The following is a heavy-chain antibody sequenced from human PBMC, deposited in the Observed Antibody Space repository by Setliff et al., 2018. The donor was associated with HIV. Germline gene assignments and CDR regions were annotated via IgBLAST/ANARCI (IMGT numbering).Heavy chain of an antibody. D-gene: IGHD3-22*01. V-gene: IGHV4-61*09. CDR1: GGSISSGSYY. CDR3: ARGNNGYYYDSSGYYH. CDR2: IYTSGST. J-gene: IGHJ5*02. Sequence: SETLSLTCTVSGGSISSGSYYCSWIRQPAGKGLEWIGHIYTSGSTNYNPSLKSRFNISVDTSKNQFSLKLSSVTAADTAVYYCARGNNGYYYDSSGYYHWGQGNLVTVCS.